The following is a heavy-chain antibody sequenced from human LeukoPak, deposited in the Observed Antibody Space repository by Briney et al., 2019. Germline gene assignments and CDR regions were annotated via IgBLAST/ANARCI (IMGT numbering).Heavy chain of an antibody. Sequence: GGSLRLSCAASGFTFSDHSMSWIRQSPGKGLEWVAYITSGGSPMYYVDSVKGRSTISRDSAKNSLYLQMNSLRVEDTAVYYCAREFPFYYYMDVWGKGTTVTVSS. CDR3: AREFPFYYYMDV. V-gene: IGHV3-11*04. CDR2: ITSGGSPM. J-gene: IGHJ6*03. CDR1: GFTFSDHS.